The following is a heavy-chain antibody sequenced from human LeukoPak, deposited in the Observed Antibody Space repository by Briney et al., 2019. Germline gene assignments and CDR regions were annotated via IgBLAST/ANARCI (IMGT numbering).Heavy chain of an antibody. D-gene: IGHD6-13*01. CDR2: INPSGGST. J-gene: IGHJ4*02. Sequence: ASVKVSCKASGYTLTSYYMHWVRQAPGQGLEWMGIINPSGGSTSYAQKFQGRVTMTRDTSTSTVYMELSSLRSGETAVYYCARRAADLVTFDYWGQGTLVTVSS. CDR3: ARRAADLVTFDY. V-gene: IGHV1-46*01. CDR1: GYTLTSYY.